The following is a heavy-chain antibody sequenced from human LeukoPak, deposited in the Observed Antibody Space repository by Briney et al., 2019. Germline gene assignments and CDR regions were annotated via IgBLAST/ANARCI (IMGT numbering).Heavy chain of an antibody. V-gene: IGHV4-59*01. CDR2: IYYSGST. CDR1: GGSISSYY. CDR3: ASGVTAGWFDP. Sequence: PSETLSLTCTASGGSISSYYWSWIRQPPGKGLEWIGYIYYSGSTNYNPSLKSRVTISVDTSKNQFSLKLSSVTAADTAVYYCASGVTAGWFDPWGQGTLVTVSS. J-gene: IGHJ5*02. D-gene: IGHD3-10*01.